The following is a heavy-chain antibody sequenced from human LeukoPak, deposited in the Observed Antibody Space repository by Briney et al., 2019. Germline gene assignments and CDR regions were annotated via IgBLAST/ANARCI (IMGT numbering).Heavy chain of an antibody. J-gene: IGHJ4*02. CDR2: ISGSGGNT. V-gene: IGHV3-23*01. CDR3: ANDLGWIQLNLG. CDR1: GFTFSNYA. Sequence: GGSLRLSCAASGFTFSNYAMNWVRQAPGKGLEWVSAISGSGGNTYYSDSVKGRFTISGDNSRNTVYLQMNSLRAEDTAVYYCANDLGWIQLNLGRGQGTLVTVSS. D-gene: IGHD5-18*01.